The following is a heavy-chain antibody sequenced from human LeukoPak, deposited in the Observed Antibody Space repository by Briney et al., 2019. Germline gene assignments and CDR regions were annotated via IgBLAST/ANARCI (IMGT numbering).Heavy chain of an antibody. J-gene: IGHJ5*02. CDR3: ARVETSYYGSGTYEDWFDP. Sequence: SETLSLTCTVSGDSIRSGDYYWRWIRQPPGKGLEWIGYIYYSVTTYYNPSLKSRVTIEVDTSKNQFSLRLSSVTAADTAVYYCARVETSYYGSGTYEDWFDPWGQGTLVIVSS. V-gene: IGHV4-30-4*01. D-gene: IGHD3-10*01. CDR2: IYYSVTT. CDR1: GDSIRSGDYY.